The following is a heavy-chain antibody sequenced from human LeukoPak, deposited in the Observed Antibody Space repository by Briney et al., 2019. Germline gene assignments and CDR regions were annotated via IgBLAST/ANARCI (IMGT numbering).Heavy chain of an antibody. Sequence: ASVKVSCKASGYTFTSYGISWVRQAPGQGLEWMGWINPNSGGTNYAQKFQGRVTMTRDTSISTAYMELSRLRSDDTAVYYCARALYSYYDYVWGSYRPYYFDYWGQGTLVTVSS. J-gene: IGHJ4*02. V-gene: IGHV1-2*02. CDR1: GYTFTSYG. D-gene: IGHD3-16*02. CDR3: ARALYSYYDYVWGSYRPYYFDY. CDR2: INPNSGGT.